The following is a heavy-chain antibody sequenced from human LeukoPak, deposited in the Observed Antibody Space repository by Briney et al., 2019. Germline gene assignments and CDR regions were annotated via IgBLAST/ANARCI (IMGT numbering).Heavy chain of an antibody. CDR3: ARGAGAGTPRNYFDY. Sequence: SETLSLTCTVSGGSISSSTFYWGWIRQAPGKGLEWIGSIYSNGGTYYNPSLKSRVTISVDTSKNQFSLRLSSVAAADTAVYYCARGAGAGTPRNYFDYWGKGTLVTVSS. CDR1: GGSISSSTFY. V-gene: IGHV4-39*01. J-gene: IGHJ4*02. D-gene: IGHD6-19*01. CDR2: IYSNGGT.